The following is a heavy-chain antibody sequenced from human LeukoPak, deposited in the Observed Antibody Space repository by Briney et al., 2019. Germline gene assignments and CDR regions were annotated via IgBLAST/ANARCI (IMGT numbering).Heavy chain of an antibody. CDR3: AKGGHIVVVTAIRWFDP. D-gene: IGHD2-21*02. V-gene: IGHV3-23*01. J-gene: IGHJ5*02. CDR1: GFTFSSYA. Sequence: GGPLRLSCAASGFTFSSYAMSWVRQAPGKGLEWVSAISGSGGSTYYADSVKGRFTISRDNSKNTLYLQMNSLRAEDTAVYYCAKGGHIVVVTAIRWFDPWGQGTLVTVSS. CDR2: ISGSGGST.